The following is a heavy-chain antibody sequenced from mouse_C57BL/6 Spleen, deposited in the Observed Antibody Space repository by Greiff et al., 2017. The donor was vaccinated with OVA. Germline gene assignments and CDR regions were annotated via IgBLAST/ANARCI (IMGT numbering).Heavy chain of an antibody. D-gene: IGHD3-2*02. CDR3: ARGNSSGYSMDY. J-gene: IGHJ4*01. Sequence: VKLQESGAELARPGASVKLSCKASGYTFTSYGISWVKQRTGQGLEWIGEIYPRSGNTYYNEKFKGKATLTADKSSSTAYMELRSLTSEDSAVYFCARGNSSGYSMDYWGQGTSVTVSS. CDR2: IYPRSGNT. V-gene: IGHV1-81*01. CDR1: GYTFTSYG.